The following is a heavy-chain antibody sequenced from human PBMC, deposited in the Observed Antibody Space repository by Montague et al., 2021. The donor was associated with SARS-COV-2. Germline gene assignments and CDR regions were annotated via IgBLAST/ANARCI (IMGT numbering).Heavy chain of an antibody. V-gene: IGHV3-9*01. Sequence: SLRLSCAASGFTFGDYAMHWVRQAPGKALEWVSGISWNSGSIAYADSVKGRFTISRDNAKNSLYLQMNSLRAEDTALYYCAKTGGSGWDYYDSSGYYVNWGQGTLVTVSS. J-gene: IGHJ4*02. CDR1: GFTFGDYA. CDR3: AKTGGSGWDYYDSSGYYVN. CDR2: ISWNSGSI. D-gene: IGHD3-22*01.